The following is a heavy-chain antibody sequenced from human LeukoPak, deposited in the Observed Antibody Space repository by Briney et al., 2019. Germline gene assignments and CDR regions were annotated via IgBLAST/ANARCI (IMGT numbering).Heavy chain of an antibody. CDR1: GYSFPAYW. CDR2: IFPGDSGT. V-gene: IGHV5-51*01. D-gene: IGHD6-19*01. J-gene: IGHJ4*02. Sequence: GESLKISCKGSGYSFPAYWIGWVRQMPGKGLEWMGIIFPGDSGTRYSPSFQGLVTISADKSISTAYLQWSSLKASDTAMYYCARQESSVWYNYWGQGTLVTVSS. CDR3: ARQESSVWYNY.